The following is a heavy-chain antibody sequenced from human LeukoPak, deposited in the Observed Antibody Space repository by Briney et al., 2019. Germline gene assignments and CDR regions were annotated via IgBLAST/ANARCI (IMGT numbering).Heavy chain of an antibody. CDR3: ASDYLVGAPLDS. CDR1: GVSITNYY. J-gene: IGHJ4*02. D-gene: IGHD1-26*01. V-gene: IGHV4-4*07. Sequence: SETLSLTCTVSGVSITNYYWAWLRQPAGKGLEWVGRMYISGSTNYNPSLKSRVSISIDKTKNQFSLKLRSVTAADTAIYYCASDYLVGAPLDSWGQGTLVTVSS. CDR2: MYISGST.